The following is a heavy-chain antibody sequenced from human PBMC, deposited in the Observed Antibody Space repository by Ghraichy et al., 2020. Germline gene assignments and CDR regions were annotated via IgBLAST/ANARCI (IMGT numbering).Heavy chain of an antibody. V-gene: IGHV3-7*03. D-gene: IGHD3-16*02. CDR2: INQDGSQT. CDR3: AKRGVWGSHRYGFDY. CDR1: GFTFSAYW. Sequence: GESLNISCAASGFTFSAYWMGWVRQAPGKGLEWVATINQDGSQTYYLDSVKGRFTISRDNAENSLHLQMNSLRGEDTAIYYCAKRGVWGSHRYGFDYWGQGTLVTVSS. J-gene: IGHJ4*02.